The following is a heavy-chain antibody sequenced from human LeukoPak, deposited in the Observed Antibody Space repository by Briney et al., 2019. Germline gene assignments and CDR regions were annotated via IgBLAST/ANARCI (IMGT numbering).Heavy chain of an antibody. D-gene: IGHD2-2*01. CDR2: INSDGSST. CDR3: ARGGSKPIDY. CDR1: GFTFSSYW. V-gene: IGHV3-74*01. J-gene: IGHJ4*02. Sequence: GGSLRLSCEASGFTFSSYWMHWVRQAPGKGLVWVSRINSDGSSTSYADSVKGRFTISRDNAKNILYLQMNGLRAEDTAMYYCARGGSKPIDYWGQGALVTVSS.